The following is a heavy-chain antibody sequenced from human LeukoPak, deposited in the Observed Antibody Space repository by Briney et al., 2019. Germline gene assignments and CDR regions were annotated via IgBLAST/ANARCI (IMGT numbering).Heavy chain of an antibody. D-gene: IGHD6-13*01. CDR3: ARHVFKGVYSSSWYFDY. Sequence: SETLSLTCAVYGGSFSGYYWSWIRQPPGKGLEWIGEINYSGSTNYNPSLKSRVTISVDTSKNQFSLKLSSVTAADTAVYYCARHVFKGVYSSSWYFDYWGQGTLVTVSS. CDR1: GGSFSGYY. J-gene: IGHJ4*02. V-gene: IGHV4-34*01. CDR2: INYSGST.